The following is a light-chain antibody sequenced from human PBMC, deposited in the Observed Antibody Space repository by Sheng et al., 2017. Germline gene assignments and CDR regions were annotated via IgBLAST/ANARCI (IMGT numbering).Light chain of an antibody. J-gene: IGKJ3*01. Sequence: IVLTQSPGTLSLSPGEEATLSCRASQTIDLNFLAWYQQKPGQAPRLLIYGATSRATGIPARFSGSGSGTDFNLTISRLEPEDFAVYYCQQYGTSIGFTFGPGTKLD. CDR1: QTIDLNF. CDR2: GAT. CDR3: QQYGTSIGFT. V-gene: IGKV3-20*01.